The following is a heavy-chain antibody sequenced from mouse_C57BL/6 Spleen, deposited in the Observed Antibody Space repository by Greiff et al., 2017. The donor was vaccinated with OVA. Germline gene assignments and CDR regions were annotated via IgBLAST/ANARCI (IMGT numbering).Heavy chain of an antibody. CDR3: ARESYDGYLYAMDY. D-gene: IGHD2-3*01. V-gene: IGHV5-16*01. CDR2: INYDGSST. J-gene: IGHJ4*01. CDR1: GFTFSDYY. Sequence: EVQRVESEGGLVQPGSSMKLSCTASGFTFSDYYMAWVRQVPEKGLEWVANINYDGSSTYYLDSLKSRFIISRDNAKNILYLQMSSLKSEDTATYYCARESYDGYLYAMDYWGQGTSVTVSS.